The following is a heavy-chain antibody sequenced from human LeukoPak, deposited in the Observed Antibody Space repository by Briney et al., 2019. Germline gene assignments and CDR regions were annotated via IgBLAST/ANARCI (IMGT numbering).Heavy chain of an antibody. D-gene: IGHD6-19*01. J-gene: IGHJ3*02. Sequence: SETLSLTCTISGGSISSSSYYWGWIRQPPGKGLEWIGTIYYSGRTYYNPSLKSRVTISVDTSKDQFSLILSSLTAADTAVYYCARHKYSSGWPPEGAFEIWGQGTMVTVSS. CDR3: ARHKYSSGWPPEGAFEI. V-gene: IGHV4-39*01. CDR2: IYYSGRT. CDR1: GGSISSSSYY.